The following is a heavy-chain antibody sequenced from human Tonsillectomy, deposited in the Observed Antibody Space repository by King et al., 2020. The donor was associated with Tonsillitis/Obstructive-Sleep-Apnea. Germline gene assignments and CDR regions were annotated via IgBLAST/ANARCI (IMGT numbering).Heavy chain of an antibody. CDR2: IWYDGSNK. Sequence: VQLVESGGGVVQPGRSLRLSCAASGFTFSSYGMHWVRQAPGKGLEWVAVIWYDGSNKYYAESVKGGFTISRDNSKNTLYLQMNSLRAEDTAVYYCATGYSSGWYGLGAFDIWGQGTMVTVSS. J-gene: IGHJ3*02. CDR1: GFTFSSYG. CDR3: ATGYSSGWYGLGAFDI. D-gene: IGHD6-19*01. V-gene: IGHV3-33*01.